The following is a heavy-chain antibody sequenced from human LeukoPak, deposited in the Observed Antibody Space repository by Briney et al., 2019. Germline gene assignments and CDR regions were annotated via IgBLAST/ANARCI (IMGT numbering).Heavy chain of an antibody. V-gene: IGHV3-23*01. Sequence: GGSLRLSCAAPGFTFSTYAMSWVRQAPGRGLEWVSTDGDSGYYTYYADSVKGRFTMSRDNSKSTLYLQMNSLRAEDTAVYYCAKDVGSGTYHDYWGQGTLVTVSS. J-gene: IGHJ4*02. CDR3: AKDVGSGTYHDY. D-gene: IGHD1-26*01. CDR1: GFTFSTYA. CDR2: DGDSGYYT.